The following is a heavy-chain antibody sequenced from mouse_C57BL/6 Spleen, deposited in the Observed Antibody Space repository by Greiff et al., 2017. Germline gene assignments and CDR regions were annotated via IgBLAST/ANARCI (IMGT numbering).Heavy chain of an antibody. Sequence: VQLQQSGAELVRPGASVTLSCKASGYTFPDYEMHWVKQTPVHGLEWIGAIDPETGGTAYNQKFKGKAILTADKSSSTAYMELRSLTSEDSAVYYCTRRGSNWYFDVWGTGTTGTVSS. CDR1: GYTFPDYE. V-gene: IGHV1-15*01. CDR3: TRRGSNWYFDV. D-gene: IGHD1-1*01. J-gene: IGHJ1*03. CDR2: IDPETGGT.